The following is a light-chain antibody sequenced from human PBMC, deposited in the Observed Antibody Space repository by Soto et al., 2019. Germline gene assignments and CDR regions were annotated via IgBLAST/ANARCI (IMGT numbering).Light chain of an antibody. CDR1: QSVSSSY. V-gene: IGKV3-20*01. CDR2: GAS. CDR3: QQYGSSPPYT. Sequence: EIVLTQSPGTLSLSPGERATLSCRSSQSVSSSYLAWYQQKPGQAPRLLIYGASSRATGIPDRFSGSGSGTDCTLTISRLEPADFAVYYCQQYGSSPPYTFGQGTKLEIK. J-gene: IGKJ2*01.